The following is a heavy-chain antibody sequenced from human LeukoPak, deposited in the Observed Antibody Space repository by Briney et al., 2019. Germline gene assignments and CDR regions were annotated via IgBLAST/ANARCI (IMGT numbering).Heavy chain of an antibody. CDR2: IYPGDSDT. V-gene: IGHV5-51*01. CDR3: ARRPGYYYGSGSYYKTYYFDY. J-gene: IGHJ4*02. D-gene: IGHD3-10*01. Sequence: GESLKISCKGSGYSFTSYWIGWVRQMPGKGLEWMGIIYPGDSDTRYSPSFQGQATISADKSISTAYLQWSSLKASDTAMYYCARRPGYYYGSGSYYKTYYFDYWGQGTLVTVSS. CDR1: GYSFTSYW.